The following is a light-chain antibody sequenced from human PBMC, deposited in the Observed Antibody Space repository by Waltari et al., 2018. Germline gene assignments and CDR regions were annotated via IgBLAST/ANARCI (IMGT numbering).Light chain of an antibody. V-gene: IGKV1-5*03. Sequence: DIQMTQSPSTLSASVGDRVTITCRASPSLSNWLAWYQQKPGKAPKVLIYKASTLESGVPSRFSGSGSGTDFTLTISSLEPEDFAVYYCQQRTSWGGLTFGGGTKVEI. J-gene: IGKJ4*01. CDR3: QQRTSWGGLT. CDR2: KAS. CDR1: PSLSNW.